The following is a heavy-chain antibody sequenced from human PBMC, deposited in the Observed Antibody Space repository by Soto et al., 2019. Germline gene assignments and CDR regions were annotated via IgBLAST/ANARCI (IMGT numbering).Heavy chain of an antibody. D-gene: IGHD4-17*01. CDR1: GFSFSSYG. Sequence: QVPLVESGGGVVQPGRSLRLSFAASGFSFSSYGMHWVRQAPGKGLEWVAVILDDGSDKDYTDAVKGRFTISRDNSKNTLYLEMNSLRAEDTAVYYCARDDDYGDNGLDYWGQGTLVTVSS. V-gene: IGHV3-33*01. CDR3: ARDDDYGDNGLDY. J-gene: IGHJ4*02. CDR2: ILDDGSDK.